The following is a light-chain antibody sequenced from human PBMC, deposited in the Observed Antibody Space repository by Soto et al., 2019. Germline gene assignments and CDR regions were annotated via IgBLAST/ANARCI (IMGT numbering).Light chain of an antibody. CDR3: ATWDDSLNAAV. Sequence: QPVLTQTPSASGTPGQRVTISCSGSNSNMGRNYVYWYQQVPGTAPKLLIYINDQRPSGVPARFSGSTSGTSASLAISGLQSDDEAHYYCATWDDSLNAAVFGGGTQLTVL. CDR2: IND. J-gene: IGLJ7*01. CDR1: NSNMGRNY. V-gene: IGLV1-44*01.